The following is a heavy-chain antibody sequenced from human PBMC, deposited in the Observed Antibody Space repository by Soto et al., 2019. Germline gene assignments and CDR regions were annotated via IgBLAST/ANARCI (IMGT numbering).Heavy chain of an antibody. CDR2: ISYDGSNK. D-gene: IGHD5-12*01. J-gene: IGHJ4*02. V-gene: IGHV3-30*18. CDR1: GFTFSSYG. Sequence: QVQLVESGGGVVQPGRSLRLSCAASGFTFSSYGMHWVRQAPGKGLEWLAVISYDGSNKYYADSVKGRFTISRDNSKNTLYLQMNSLRAEDTAVYYCAKERGLRRGNQYYFDYWGQGTLVTVSS. CDR3: AKERGLRRGNQYYFDY.